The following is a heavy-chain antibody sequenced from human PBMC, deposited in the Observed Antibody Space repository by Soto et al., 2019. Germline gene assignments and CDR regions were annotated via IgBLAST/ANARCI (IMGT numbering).Heavy chain of an antibody. CDR3: ARERVDRPVAGSDAFEV. CDR2: IVPMYDTP. Sequence: QVHLVQSGADMKNPGSSVRVSCKASGGNFRSYSFSWVRQAPGQGPEWIGGIVPMYDTPVYSRDFRERVTITADESTTTVYMDLSSLTSDDTAVYFCARERVDRPVAGSDAFEVWGQGTVVTVSS. J-gene: IGHJ3*01. V-gene: IGHV1-69*12. D-gene: IGHD6-19*01. CDR1: GGNFRSYS.